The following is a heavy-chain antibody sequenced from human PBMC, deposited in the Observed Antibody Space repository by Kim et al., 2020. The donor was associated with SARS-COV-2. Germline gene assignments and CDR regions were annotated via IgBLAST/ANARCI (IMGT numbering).Heavy chain of an antibody. V-gene: IGHV4-34*01. J-gene: IGHJ6*02. D-gene: IGHD2-15*01. CDR2: INHSGST. CDR1: GGSFSGYY. CDR3: ARETVGHYYYGMDV. Sequence: SETLSLTCAVYGGSFSGYYWSWIRQPPGKGLEWMGEINHSGSTNYNPYPKSRVTISVDTSKNQFSLKLSSVTAADTAVYYCARETVGHYYYGMDVWGQGTTVTVSS.